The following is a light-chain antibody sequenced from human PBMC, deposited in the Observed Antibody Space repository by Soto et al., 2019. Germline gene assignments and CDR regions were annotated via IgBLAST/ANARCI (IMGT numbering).Light chain of an antibody. V-gene: IGKV1-5*01. CDR2: DAS. J-gene: IGKJ1*01. CDR3: QQYNSYSGT. CDR1: QSISSW. Sequence: DIPMTQSPSTLSASVGDRVTITCRASQSISSWLAWYQQKPGKAPKLLIYDASSLESGVPSRFSGSGSGTAFTLTISSLQPDDFATYYCQQYNSYSGTFGQGTKVEIK.